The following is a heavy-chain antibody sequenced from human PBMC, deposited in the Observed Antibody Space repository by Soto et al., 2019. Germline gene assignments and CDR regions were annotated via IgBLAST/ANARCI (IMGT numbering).Heavy chain of an antibody. J-gene: IGHJ3*01. V-gene: IGHV3-20*04. CDR3: VRDRGYPDSFDV. CDR2: INCNGTST. D-gene: IGHD1-1*01. Sequence: GGSLRLSCAASGFTFDDYGMSWVRQAPGKGLEWVSGINCNGTSTPYADSVKGRFTTSRDNAKNTLYLQMHSLRAEDTALYFCVRDRGYPDSFDVWGRGTMVTVSS. CDR1: GFTFDDYG.